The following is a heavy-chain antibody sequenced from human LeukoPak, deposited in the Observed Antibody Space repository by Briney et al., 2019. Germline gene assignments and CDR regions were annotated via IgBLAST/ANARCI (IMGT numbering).Heavy chain of an antibody. CDR3: AKVQYLTLDAFDI. V-gene: IGHV1-2*02. Sequence: ASVTVSCKASGYTFTGYYIYWVRQAPGQGLEWMGWINPNSGGTNYAQKFQGRVALTRDTSITTSYMDLSGLRSDDTAVYYCAKVQYLTLDAFDIWGRGTMVTVS. CDR2: INPNSGGT. CDR1: GYTFTGYY. D-gene: IGHD2-21*02. J-gene: IGHJ3*02.